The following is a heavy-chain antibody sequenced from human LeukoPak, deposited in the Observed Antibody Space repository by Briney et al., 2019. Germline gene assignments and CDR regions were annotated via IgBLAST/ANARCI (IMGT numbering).Heavy chain of an antibody. J-gene: IGHJ4*02. Sequence: GRSLRLSCAASGFTFSSYAMHWVRQAPGKGLEWVAVISYDGSNKYYADSVKGRFTISRDNSKNTLYLQTNSLRAEDTAVYYCARDPYYDSSGYYLLDYWGQGTLVTVSS. V-gene: IGHV3-30-3*01. CDR3: ARDPYYDSSGYYLLDY. D-gene: IGHD3-22*01. CDR2: ISYDGSNK. CDR1: GFTFSSYA.